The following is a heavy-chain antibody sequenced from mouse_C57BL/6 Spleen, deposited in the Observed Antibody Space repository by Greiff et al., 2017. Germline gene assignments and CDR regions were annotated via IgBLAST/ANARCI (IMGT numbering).Heavy chain of an antibody. D-gene: IGHD1-1*02. CDR1: GYTFTSYW. CDR2: IDPSDSYT. Sequence: QVQLQQPGAELVMPGASVKLSCKASGYTFTSYWMHWVKQRPGQGLEWIGEIDPSDSYTNYNQKFKGKSTLTVDKSSSTAYMQLSSLTSEDSAVFYCARGAMGLYYLDYWGQGTTLTVSS. V-gene: IGHV1-69*01. J-gene: IGHJ2*01. CDR3: ARGAMGLYYLDY.